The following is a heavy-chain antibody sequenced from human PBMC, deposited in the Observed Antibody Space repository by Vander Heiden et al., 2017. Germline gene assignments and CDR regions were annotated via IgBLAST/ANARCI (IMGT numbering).Heavy chain of an antibody. D-gene: IGHD3-16*01. CDR3: AKDGGRYHYDY. V-gene: IGHV3-23*01. CDR2: ISGNCSGSI. Sequence: EVQLLESGGGLVQPGGSLRLSCAASGFTSSTYAMSWVRQAPGKGLEWVSGISGNCSGSICYADPVKGRFTISRDNSKNTLYLQMNSLRDEDTAVYYCAKDGGRYHYDYWGQGTLVTVSS. CDR1: GFTSSTYA. J-gene: IGHJ4*02.